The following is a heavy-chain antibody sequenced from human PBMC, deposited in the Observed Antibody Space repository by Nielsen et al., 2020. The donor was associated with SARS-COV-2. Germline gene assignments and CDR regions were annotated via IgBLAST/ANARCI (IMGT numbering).Heavy chain of an antibody. CDR2: IYYSGST. CDR1: GGSISSYY. J-gene: IGHJ5*02. D-gene: IGHD3-10*01. Sequence: GSLRLSCTVSGGSISSYYWSWIRQPPGKGLEWIGYIYYSGSTNYNPSLKSRVTISVDTSKNQFSLKLSSVTAADTAVYYCARGLDGVVRGWFDPWGQGTPVTVSS. CDR3: ARGLDGVVRGWFDP. V-gene: IGHV4-59*01.